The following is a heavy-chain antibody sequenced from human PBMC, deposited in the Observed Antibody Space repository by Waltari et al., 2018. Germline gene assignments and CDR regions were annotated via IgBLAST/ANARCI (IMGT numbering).Heavy chain of an antibody. V-gene: IGHV3-7*02. Sequence: EVQLVESGGGLVQPGGSLRLSCAASGFTFSSYWMSWVRQAPGKGLEWVANIKQDGSEKYYVDSVKGRFTISRDNAKNSLYLQMNSLRAEDTAVYYCARKDTAMLGLYDYWGQGTLVTVSS. CDR2: IKQDGSEK. J-gene: IGHJ4*02. D-gene: IGHD5-18*01. CDR1: GFTFSSYW. CDR3: ARKDTAMLGLYDY.